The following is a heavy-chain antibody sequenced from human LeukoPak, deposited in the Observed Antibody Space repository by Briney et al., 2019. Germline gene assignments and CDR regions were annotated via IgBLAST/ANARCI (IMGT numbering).Heavy chain of an antibody. CDR3: ARVVSSGYYDTYYFDY. J-gene: IGHJ4*02. CDR1: GGSISSYY. Sequence: PSETLSLACTVSGGSISSYYWSWIRQPPGKGLEWIGYIYYSGSTNYNPSLKSRVTISVDTSKNQFSLKLSSVTAADTAVYYCARVVSSGYYDTYYFDYWGQGTLVTVSS. V-gene: IGHV4-59*01. CDR2: IYYSGST. D-gene: IGHD3-22*01.